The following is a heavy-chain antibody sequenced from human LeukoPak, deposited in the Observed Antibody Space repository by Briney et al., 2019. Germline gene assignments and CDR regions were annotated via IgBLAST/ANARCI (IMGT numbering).Heavy chain of an antibody. V-gene: IGHV3-74*01. Sequence: GGSLRLSCAASGFTFSTYWMHWVRQAPGKGLVWVSRIKSDGGTNYADSVKGRFTISRDNAKKTVSLKMNSLRPEDTGVYYCARAPSEIGGYYPEYFRHWGQGTLVTVSS. J-gene: IGHJ1*01. CDR1: GFTFSTYW. CDR2: IKSDGGT. CDR3: ARAPSEIGGYYPEYFRH. D-gene: IGHD3-22*01.